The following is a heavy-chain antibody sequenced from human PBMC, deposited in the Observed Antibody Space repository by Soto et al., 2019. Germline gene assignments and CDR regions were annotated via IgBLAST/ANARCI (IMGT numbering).Heavy chain of an antibody. CDR3: ARAFCYQGSGSRGYFFGAFDF. Sequence: QVQLVQSGAEVKKPGASVKVSCKASGYTFTSYGMSWVRQAPGQGLEWMGWISAHTGSSEYAQRFQGRVTMTTDRTTSTAYMEVRSLISYDTAVYYCARAFCYQGSGSRGYFFGAFDFWGPGTLVTVSS. D-gene: IGHD3-22*01. V-gene: IGHV1-18*01. CDR2: ISAHTGSS. CDR1: GYTFTSYG. J-gene: IGHJ3*01.